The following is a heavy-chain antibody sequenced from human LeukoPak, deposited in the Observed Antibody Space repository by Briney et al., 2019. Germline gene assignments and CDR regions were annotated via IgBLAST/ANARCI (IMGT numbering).Heavy chain of an antibody. V-gene: IGHV5-51*01. CDR3: ARRNNQGWLLN. J-gene: IGHJ4*02. CDR2: IYPGDSDT. D-gene: IGHD5-12*01. CDR1: GYRFTSYW. Sequence: GESLKISCKGSGYRFTSYWIGWVRQMPGKGLEWMGIIYPGDSDTRYSPSFQGQVANSADESVSTAYLQWSSVKASDSAMYYFARRNNQGWLLNWGQGTLLTVSS.